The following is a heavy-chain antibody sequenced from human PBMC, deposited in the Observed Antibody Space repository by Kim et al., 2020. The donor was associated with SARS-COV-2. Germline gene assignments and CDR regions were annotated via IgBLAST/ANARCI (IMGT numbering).Heavy chain of an antibody. V-gene: IGHV3-7*01. D-gene: IGHD3-22*01. CDR3: ARDAYYYDSSGYLSDAFDI. CDR2: IKQDGSEK. CDR1: GFTFSSYW. Sequence: GGSLRLSCAASGFTFSSYWMSWVRQAPGKGLEWVANIKQDGSEKYYVDSVKGRFTISRDNAKNSLYLQMNSLRAEDTAVYYCARDAYYYDSSGYLSDAFDIWGQGTMVTVSS. J-gene: IGHJ3*02.